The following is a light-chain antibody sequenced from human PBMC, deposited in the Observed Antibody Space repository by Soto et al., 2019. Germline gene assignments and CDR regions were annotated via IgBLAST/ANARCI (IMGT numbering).Light chain of an antibody. V-gene: IGKV4-1*01. CDR1: QSVLYRSNYKNY. Sequence: IVMTQSPDSLAVSLGESATISCESSQSVLYRSNYKNYLSWYQQKPGQPPRLLIYWASIRESGVPDRFSGSGSGTYFTLTISSLQAEDVAVYYCQQFYITPWTFGQGTKVEIX. CDR2: WAS. CDR3: QQFYITPWT. J-gene: IGKJ1*01.